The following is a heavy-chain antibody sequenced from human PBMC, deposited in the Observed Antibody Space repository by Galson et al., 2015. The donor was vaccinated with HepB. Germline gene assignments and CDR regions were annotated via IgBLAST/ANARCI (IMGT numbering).Heavy chain of an antibody. CDR1: GFTFSDYY. CDR2: ISSSSSYT. D-gene: IGHD3-9*01. J-gene: IGHJ4*02. Sequence: SLRLSCAASGFTFSDYYMSWIRQAPGKGLEWVSYISSSSSYTNYADSVKGRFTISRDNAKNSLYLQMNSLRAEDTAVYYCARLGYDILTGDQYYFDYWGQGTLVTVSS. CDR3: ARLGYDILTGDQYYFDY. V-gene: IGHV3-11*06.